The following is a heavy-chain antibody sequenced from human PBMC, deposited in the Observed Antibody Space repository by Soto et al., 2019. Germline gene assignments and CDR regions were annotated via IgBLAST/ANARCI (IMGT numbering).Heavy chain of an antibody. J-gene: IGHJ6*02. D-gene: IGHD3-10*01. CDR1: GGSISSGGYY. CDR3: AREIGDYYGSGSSLGYGMDV. CDR2: IYYSGST. V-gene: IGHV4-31*03. Sequence: SETLSLTCTVSGGSISSGGYYWSWIRQHPGKGLEWIGYIYYSGSTYYNPSLKSRVTISVDTSKNQFSLKLSSVTAADTAVYYCAREIGDYYGSGSSLGYGMDVWGQGTTVTVSS.